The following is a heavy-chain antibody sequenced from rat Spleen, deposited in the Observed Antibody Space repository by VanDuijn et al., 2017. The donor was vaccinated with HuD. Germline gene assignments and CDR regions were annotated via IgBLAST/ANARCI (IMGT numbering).Heavy chain of an antibody. J-gene: IGHJ2*01. CDR3: ARPLTDLDC. CDR2: ITNTGGSNT. V-gene: IGHV5-31*01. D-gene: IGHD1-11*01. Sequence: EVQLVESGGGLVQPGRSLKLSCVASGFTFNNYWMTWIRQAPGKGLEWVASITNTGGSNTYYRDSVKGRFTISRDDAKSTLYLQMDSLRSDDTATYYCARPLTDLDCWGQGVMVTVSS. CDR1: GFTFNNYW.